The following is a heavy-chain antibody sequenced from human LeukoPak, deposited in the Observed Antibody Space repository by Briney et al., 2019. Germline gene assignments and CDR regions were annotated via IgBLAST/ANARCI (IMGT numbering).Heavy chain of an antibody. J-gene: IGHJ3*02. CDR1: GFTFSSSA. Sequence: SVKVSCKASGFTFSSSAVQWVRQARGQRLEWIGWIVVGSVNTNYAQKFQERVTITRDMSTSTAYMELSSLRSEDTAVYYCAASPGTVGAFDIWGQGSMVTVSS. D-gene: IGHD3-16*01. CDR2: IVVGSVNT. V-gene: IGHV1-58*01. CDR3: AASPGTVGAFDI.